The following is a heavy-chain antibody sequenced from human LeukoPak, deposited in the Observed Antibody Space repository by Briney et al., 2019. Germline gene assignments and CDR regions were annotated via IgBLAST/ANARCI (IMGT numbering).Heavy chain of an antibody. CDR2: ISGSGGST. Sequence: PGGSLRLSCAASGFTFSSYAMSWVRQAPGKGLEWVSAISGSGGSTYYADSVKGRFTISRDNAKNSLYLQMNSLRAEDTAVYYCARDKIVGATHFDYWGQGTLVTVSS. CDR3: ARDKIVGATHFDY. V-gene: IGHV3-23*01. CDR1: GFTFSSYA. J-gene: IGHJ4*02. D-gene: IGHD1-26*01.